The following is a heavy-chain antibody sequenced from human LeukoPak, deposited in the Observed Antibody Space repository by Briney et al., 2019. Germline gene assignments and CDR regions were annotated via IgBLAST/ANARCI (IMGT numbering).Heavy chain of an antibody. J-gene: IGHJ6*02. CDR2: IYYSGST. Sequence: PSETLSLTCTVSGGSSNISYWSWIRQPPGKGLEWIGSIYYSGSTYYNPSLKSRVTISVDTSKNQFSLKLSSVTAADTAVYYCARLGAPGGTRSGYYYYGMDVWGQGTTVTVSS. CDR3: ARLGAPGGTRSGYYYYGMDV. CDR1: GGSSNISY. D-gene: IGHD6-13*01. V-gene: IGHV4-39*01.